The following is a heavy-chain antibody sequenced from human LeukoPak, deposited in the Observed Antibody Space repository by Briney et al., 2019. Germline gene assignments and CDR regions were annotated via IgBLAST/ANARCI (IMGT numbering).Heavy chain of an antibody. CDR3: ARDWGGNYYDSSGLDH. Sequence: ASVKVSCKASGYTFTSYYMHWVRQVPGQGLEWMGIINPNSGNTTSAQKFQGRVTMTRDTSTSTVYMELSSLRSEDTAVCYCARDWGGNYYDSSGLDHWGQGTQVIVSS. CDR1: GYTFTSYY. V-gene: IGHV1-46*01. D-gene: IGHD3-22*01. CDR2: INPNSGNT. J-gene: IGHJ4*02.